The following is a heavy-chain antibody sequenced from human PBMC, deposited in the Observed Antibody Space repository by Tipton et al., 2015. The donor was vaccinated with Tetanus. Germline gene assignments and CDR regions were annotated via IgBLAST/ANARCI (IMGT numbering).Heavy chain of an antibody. Sequence: SLRLSCAASGFIFSSYGIHWVRQAPGKGLEWVAVSWYDGTDKYYADSVKGRFTISRDNSKNTLYLQMNSLRAEDTAVYYCAREADCSGGSCFSGDFANWGRGTQVTVSS. V-gene: IGHV3-33*01. D-gene: IGHD2-15*01. CDR1: GFIFSSYG. J-gene: IGHJ4*02. CDR3: AREADCSGGSCFSGDFAN. CDR2: SWYDGTDK.